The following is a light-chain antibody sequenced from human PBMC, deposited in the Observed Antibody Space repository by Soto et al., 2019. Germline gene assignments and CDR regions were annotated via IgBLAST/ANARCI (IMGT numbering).Light chain of an antibody. V-gene: IGLV2-14*01. J-gene: IGLJ1*01. CDR1: SSDVGGYNY. Sequence: QSVLTQPDSVSGSPGQSITISCTGNSSDVGGYNYVSWYQQHPGKAPKLMIYDVSNRPSGVSNRFSGSKSGNTASLTISGLQAEDEADYYCSSYTSSSTFFGTGTQLTVL. CDR2: DVS. CDR3: SSYTSSSTF.